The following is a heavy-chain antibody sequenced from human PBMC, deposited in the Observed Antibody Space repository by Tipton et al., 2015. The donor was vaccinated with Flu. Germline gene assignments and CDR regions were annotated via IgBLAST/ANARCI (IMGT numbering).Heavy chain of an antibody. Sequence: TLSLTCTVSGGSISSSSYYWGWIRQPPGKGLEWIGSIYYSGSTYYNPSLKSRVTISVDTSKNQFSLKLSSVTAAGTAVYYCARDVRWDYYDSSGQYNWFDPWGQGTLGTVSS. J-gene: IGHJ5*02. CDR3: ARDVRWDYYDSSGQYNWFDP. CDR1: GGSISSSSYY. CDR2: IYYSGST. D-gene: IGHD3-22*01. V-gene: IGHV4-39*07.